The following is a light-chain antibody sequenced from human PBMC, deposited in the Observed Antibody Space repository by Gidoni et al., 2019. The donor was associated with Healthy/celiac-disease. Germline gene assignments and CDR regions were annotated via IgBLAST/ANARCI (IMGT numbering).Light chain of an antibody. V-gene: IGKV3-15*01. J-gene: IGKJ2*02. CDR3: QQYNNWPPCT. CDR2: GAS. CDR1: QSVSSN. Sequence: LSCRASQSVSSNLAWYQQKPGQAPRLLIYGASTRATGIPARFSGSGSGTEFTLTISSLQSADFAVYYCQQYNNWPPCTFGQGTKLEIK.